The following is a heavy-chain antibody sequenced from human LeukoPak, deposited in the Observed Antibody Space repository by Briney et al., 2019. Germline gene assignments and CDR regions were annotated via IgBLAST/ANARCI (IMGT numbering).Heavy chain of an antibody. CDR3: ARDQIVDDAFDI. CDR2: IRYDGSST. CDR1: GFTFNNYG. Sequence: PGGSLRLSCAASGFTFNNYGMHWVRQAPGKGLEWLAFIRYDGSSTYYADSVKGRFTVSRDDSKNTLYLQMNSLRAEDTAVYYCARDQIVDDAFDIWGQGTMVTVSS. J-gene: IGHJ3*02. D-gene: IGHD3-22*01. V-gene: IGHV3-30*02.